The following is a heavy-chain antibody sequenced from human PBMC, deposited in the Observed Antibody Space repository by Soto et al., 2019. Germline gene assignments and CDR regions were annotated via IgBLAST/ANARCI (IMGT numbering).Heavy chain of an antibody. V-gene: IGHV3-64*01. CDR3: ARPASPYLYYFDV. J-gene: IGHJ6*03. Sequence: EVQLAESGGGLAQPGGSLRLSCAASGFTLSGYAMDWVRQAPGKGLEYVSGISSNGVGTYYANAVQGRVTISRDNSKNTVYLQMGSLGPEDMAVYYSARPASPYLYYFDVWGKGTPVTVSS. CDR1: GFTLSGYA. D-gene: IGHD2-15*01. CDR2: ISSNGVGT.